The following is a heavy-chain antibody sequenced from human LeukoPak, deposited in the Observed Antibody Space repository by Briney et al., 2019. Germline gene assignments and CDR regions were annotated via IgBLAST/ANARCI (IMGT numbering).Heavy chain of an antibody. CDR1: SGSFSGYY. V-gene: IGHV4-34*01. D-gene: IGHD4/OR15-4a*01. J-gene: IGHJ3*02. CDR3: ARHRLGATRSFDI. Sequence: SETLSLTCAVYSGSFSGYYWSWIRQPPGKGLEWIGEVNDSGITNYNPSLKSRVTISVDTAKNQFSLKLSSVTAADTAVYYCARHRLGATRSFDIWGQGTMVTVSS. CDR2: VNDSGIT.